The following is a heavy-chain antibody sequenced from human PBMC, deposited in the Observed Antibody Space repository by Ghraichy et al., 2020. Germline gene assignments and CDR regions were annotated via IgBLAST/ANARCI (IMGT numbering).Heavy chain of an antibody. CDR1: GFTFSSYW. V-gene: IGHV3-74*01. Sequence: LSLTCAASGFTFSSYWMHWVRQAPGKGLVWVSRINSDGSTTSYADSVKGRFTISRDNAKNTLYLQMNSLRAEDTAVYYCARDKYSSGWYYFDYWGQGTLVTVSS. CDR2: INSDGSTT. J-gene: IGHJ4*02. D-gene: IGHD6-19*01. CDR3: ARDKYSSGWYYFDY.